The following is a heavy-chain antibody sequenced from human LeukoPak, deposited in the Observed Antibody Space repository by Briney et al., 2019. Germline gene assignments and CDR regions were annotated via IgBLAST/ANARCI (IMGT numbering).Heavy chain of an antibody. Sequence: SETLSLTCSVSGGPISSSYWSWIPQAPGKGPEGIGYIFYTGSNDYSPSLKSRVTISVDTSKNQFSLRVNSVTAADTAVYYCARAIYSRAWYASDIWGQGTVVTVSA. CDR2: IFYTGSN. CDR1: GGPISSSY. CDR3: ARAIYSRAWYASDI. V-gene: IGHV4-59*01. D-gene: IGHD6-19*01. J-gene: IGHJ3*02.